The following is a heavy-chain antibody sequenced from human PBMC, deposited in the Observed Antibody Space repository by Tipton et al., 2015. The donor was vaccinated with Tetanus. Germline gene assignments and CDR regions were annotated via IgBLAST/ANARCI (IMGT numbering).Heavy chain of an antibody. J-gene: IGHJ4*02. CDR1: GASINAGGYL. V-gene: IGHV4-31*03. D-gene: IGHD1-26*01. Sequence: TLSLTCTVSGASINAGGYLWTWVRQHPGQGLEWIGNIYYTALTSYSPSLNSRVRIAVDTSKNQFSLSLTSVTAADTAVYFCARGLPREPSYLDYWDQGKQVTVSS. CDR3: ARGLPREPSYLDY. CDR2: IYYTALT.